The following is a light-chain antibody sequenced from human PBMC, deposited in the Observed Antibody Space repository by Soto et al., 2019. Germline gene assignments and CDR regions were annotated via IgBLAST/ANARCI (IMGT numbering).Light chain of an antibody. Sequence: QSALTQPASVSGSPGQSITISCTGTSGDVGGYNYVSWYQQHPGKAPKLMIYEVSNRPSGVSNRFSGSKSGNTASLTISGLQAEDEADYYCSSYTTISTLEVFGGGTKLTVL. CDR3: SSYTTISTLEV. CDR1: SGDVGGYNY. CDR2: EVS. J-gene: IGLJ3*02. V-gene: IGLV2-14*01.